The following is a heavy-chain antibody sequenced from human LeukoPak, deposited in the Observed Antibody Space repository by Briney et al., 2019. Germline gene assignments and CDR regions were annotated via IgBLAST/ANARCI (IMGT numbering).Heavy chain of an antibody. J-gene: IGHJ4*02. CDR2: MNPNSGNT. CDR3: ERAVKYCSGGSCYFYFDY. V-gene: IGHV1-8*02. CDR1: GFTFSGHY. D-gene: IGHD2-15*01. Sequence: ASVKVSCKASGFTFSGHYIHWVRQATGQGLEWMGWMNPNSGNTGYAQKFQGRVTMTRNTSISTAYMELSSLRSEDTAVYYCERAVKYCSGGSCYFYFDYWGQGTLVTVSS.